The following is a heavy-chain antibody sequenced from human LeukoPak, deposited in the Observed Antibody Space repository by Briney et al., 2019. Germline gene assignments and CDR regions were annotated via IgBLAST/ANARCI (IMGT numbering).Heavy chain of an antibody. Sequence: SETLSLTCTVSGGSISSYYWSWIRQPPGKGLEWGGYIYYSGRTNYNPSLKSRVTISVDTSKNQFSLKLSSVTAADTAVYYCARAGCSGGSCPGLLDYWGQGTLVTVSS. CDR2: IYYSGRT. J-gene: IGHJ4*02. CDR1: GGSISSYY. D-gene: IGHD2-15*01. V-gene: IGHV4-59*01. CDR3: ARAGCSGGSCPGLLDY.